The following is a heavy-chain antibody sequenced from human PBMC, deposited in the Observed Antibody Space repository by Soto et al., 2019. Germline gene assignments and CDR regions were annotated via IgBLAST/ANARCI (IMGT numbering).Heavy chain of an antibody. Sequence: PSETLSLTCSVSGASVSSGGYFWTWIRQLPGKGLEWIGYIYSSGTTYYNPSLKSRITISVDTSKNQFSLNLSSVTAADTAVYYCARTDSSGYYFVYWGQGTLVTSPQ. V-gene: IGHV4-31*02. D-gene: IGHD3-22*01. J-gene: IGHJ4*02. CDR1: GASVSSGGYF. CDR2: IYSSGTT. CDR3: ARTDSSGYYFVY.